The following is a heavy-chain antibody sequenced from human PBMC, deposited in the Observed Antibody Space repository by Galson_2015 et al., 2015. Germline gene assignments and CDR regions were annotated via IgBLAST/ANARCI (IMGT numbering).Heavy chain of an antibody. D-gene: IGHD2-2*01. Sequence: SLRLSCAASGFTFSSYAMSWVRQAPGKGLEWVSAISGSGGSTYYADSVKGRFTISRDNSKNTLYLQMDSLRAEDTAVYYCAKGIHCSSTSCYVYYYYMDVWGKGTTVTVSS. CDR3: AKGIHCSSTSCYVYYYYMDV. CDR2: ISGSGGST. V-gene: IGHV3-23*01. CDR1: GFTFSSYA. J-gene: IGHJ6*03.